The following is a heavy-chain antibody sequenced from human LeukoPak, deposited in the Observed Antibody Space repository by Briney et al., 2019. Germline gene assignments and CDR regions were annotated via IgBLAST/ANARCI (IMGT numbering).Heavy chain of an antibody. Sequence: GGSLRLSCAASGFTFSSYAMHWVRQAPGKGLEWVAVISYDGSNKYYADSVKGRFTISRDNSKNTLYLQMNSLRAEDTAVYYCARAYSSGLYYYGMDVWGQGTTVTVSS. CDR2: ISYDGSNK. CDR3: ARAYSSGLYYYGMDV. D-gene: IGHD6-19*01. CDR1: GFTFSSYA. J-gene: IGHJ6*02. V-gene: IGHV3-30-3*01.